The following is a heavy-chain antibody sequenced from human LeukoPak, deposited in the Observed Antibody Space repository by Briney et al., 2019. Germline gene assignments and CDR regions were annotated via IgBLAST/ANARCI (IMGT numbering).Heavy chain of an antibody. Sequence: ASVKVSCKASGYTFTSYGISWVRQAPGQGLEWMGWISAYNGNTNYAQKLQGRVTMTTDTSTSTAYMELRSLRSDDTAVYYCARIYCSSTSCYAVDYWGQGTRVTVSS. D-gene: IGHD2-2*01. CDR2: ISAYNGNT. CDR1: GYTFTSYG. CDR3: ARIYCSSTSCYAVDY. V-gene: IGHV1-18*04. J-gene: IGHJ4*02.